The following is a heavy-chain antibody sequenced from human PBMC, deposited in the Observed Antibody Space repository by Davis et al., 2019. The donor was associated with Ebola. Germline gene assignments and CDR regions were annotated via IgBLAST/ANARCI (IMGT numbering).Heavy chain of an antibody. CDR3: ARDPVYDFWSGPNYFDY. V-gene: IGHV3-21*01. D-gene: IGHD3-3*01. CDR2: ISSSSSYI. Sequence: GESLKISCAASGFTVSSNYMSWVRQAPGKGLEWVSSISSSSSYIYYADSVKGRFTISRDNAKNSLYLQMNSLRAEDTAVYYCARDPVYDFWSGPNYFDYWGQGTLVTVSS. J-gene: IGHJ4*02. CDR1: GFTVSSNY.